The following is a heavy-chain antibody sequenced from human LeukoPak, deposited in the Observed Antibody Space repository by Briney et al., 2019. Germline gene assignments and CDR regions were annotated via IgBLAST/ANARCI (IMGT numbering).Heavy chain of an antibody. J-gene: IGHJ4*02. Sequence: SETLSLTCAVSGGSISGYYWSWIRQSPDKGLEWIGYIYYSGSTNYNPSLQSRVTISVDTSKNQFSLKLSSVTAADTAVYYCARGGSWHYFDYWGQGTLVTVSS. CDR2: IYYSGST. V-gene: IGHV4-59*12. CDR1: GGSISGYY. CDR3: ARGGSWHYFDY. D-gene: IGHD6-13*01.